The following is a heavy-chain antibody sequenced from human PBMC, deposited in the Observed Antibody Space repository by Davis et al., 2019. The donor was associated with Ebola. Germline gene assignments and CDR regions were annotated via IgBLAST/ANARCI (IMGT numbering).Heavy chain of an antibody. CDR2: ISSTGSSI. Sequence: PGGSLRLSCAASGFMFSSYSMNWVRQAPGKGLEWVSYISSTGSSIFYADSVKGRFTISRDKAKGSLYLQMNSLRDEDTAMYFCARGVLFLDLWPMEIPKSFDLWGRATLVTVSS. V-gene: IGHV3-48*02. CDR1: GFMFSSYS. CDR3: ARGVLFLDLWPMEIPKSFDL. J-gene: IGHJ2*01. D-gene: IGHD3-3*01.